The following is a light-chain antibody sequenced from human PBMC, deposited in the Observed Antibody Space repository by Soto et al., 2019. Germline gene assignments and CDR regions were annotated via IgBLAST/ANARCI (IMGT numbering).Light chain of an antibody. J-gene: IGKJ3*01. CDR3: QQRSNWPPST. CDR1: QSVSSY. Sequence: EIVLTQSPATLSLSPGERATLSCRASQSVSSYLAWYQQKPGQAPRLLIYDASNRATGIPARFSGSGSGTAFTLNISSLEPEDFEVYYCQQRSNWPPSTFGPGPKVDIK. V-gene: IGKV3-11*01. CDR2: DAS.